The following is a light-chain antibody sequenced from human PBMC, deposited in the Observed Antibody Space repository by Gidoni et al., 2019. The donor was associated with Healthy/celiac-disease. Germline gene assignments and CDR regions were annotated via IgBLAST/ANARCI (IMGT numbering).Light chain of an antibody. CDR2: GAS. CDR3: QQYGSAPT. Sequence: EIVLTQSPGTLSLSPGERATLSCRASQSVSSNYLARYQQKPGQAPRRLIYGASSRATGIPDRFSGSGSGTDFTLTISRLEPEDFAVYYGQQYGSAPTCGPGTKVDIK. CDR1: QSVSSNY. V-gene: IGKV3-20*01. J-gene: IGKJ3*01.